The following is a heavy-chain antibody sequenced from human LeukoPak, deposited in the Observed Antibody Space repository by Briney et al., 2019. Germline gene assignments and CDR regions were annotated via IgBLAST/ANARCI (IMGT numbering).Heavy chain of an antibody. V-gene: IGHV4-4*02. CDR2: IYHSGST. J-gene: IGHJ5*02. CDR1: GGSISSSNW. CDR3: ARVGCSGGSCYSNWFDP. Sequence: SETLSLTCAVSGGSISSSNWWSWVRQPPGKGLEWIGEIYHSGSTNYNPSLKSRVTISVDKSKNQFSLKLSSVTAADTAVYYCARVGCSGGSCYSNWFDPWGQGTLVTVSS. D-gene: IGHD2-15*01.